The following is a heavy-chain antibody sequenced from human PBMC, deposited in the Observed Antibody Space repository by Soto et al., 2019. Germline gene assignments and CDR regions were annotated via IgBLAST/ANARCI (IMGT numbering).Heavy chain of an antibody. CDR1: GFTFSSYS. D-gene: IGHD6-19*01. J-gene: IGHJ6*02. Sequence: EVQLVESGGGLVQPGGSLRLSCAASGFTFSSYSMNWVRQAPGKGLEWVSYISSSSSTIYYADSVKGRFTISRDNAKNSLYLQMNSLRDEDTAVYYCARDSVRIAVAGPDYYYGMDVWGQGTTVTVSS. CDR2: ISSSSSTI. V-gene: IGHV3-48*02. CDR3: ARDSVRIAVAGPDYYYGMDV.